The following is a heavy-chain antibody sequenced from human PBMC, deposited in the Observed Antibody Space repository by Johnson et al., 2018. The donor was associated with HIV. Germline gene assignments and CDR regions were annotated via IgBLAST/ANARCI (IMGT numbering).Heavy chain of an antibody. CDR2: IKQDGSEK. CDR3: VKDRGSPGVPAALDV. CDR1: GVSVSDNY. D-gene: IGHD1-26*01. V-gene: IGHV3-7*01. Sequence: VQLVESGGGLVQPGRSLRLSCVASGVSVSDNYMSWVRQPPGKGLEWVANIKQDGSEKYYVDSVKGRFTISRDNAKNSLYLQMDGLKDEDTGLYYCVKDRGSPGVPAALDVWGQGTKVIVSS. J-gene: IGHJ3*01.